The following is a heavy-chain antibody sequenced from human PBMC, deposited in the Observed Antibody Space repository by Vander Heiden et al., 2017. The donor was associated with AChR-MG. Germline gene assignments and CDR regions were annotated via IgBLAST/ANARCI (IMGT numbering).Heavy chain of an antibody. CDR2: ISYDGSNK. Sequence: QVQLVESGGGVVQPGRSLRLSCAASGFTFSSYAMHWVRQAPGKGLEWVAVISYDGSNKYYADSVKGRFTISRDNSKNTLYLQMNSLRAEDTAVYYCARFSFPHATYDFWSGYYEDAFDIWGQGTMVTVSS. V-gene: IGHV3-30-3*01. CDR1: GFTFSSYA. J-gene: IGHJ3*02. CDR3: ARFSFPHATYDFWSGYYEDAFDI. D-gene: IGHD3-3*01.